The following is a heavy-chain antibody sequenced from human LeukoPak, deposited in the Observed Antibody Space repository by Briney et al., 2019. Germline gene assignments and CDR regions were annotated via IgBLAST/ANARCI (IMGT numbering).Heavy chain of an antibody. V-gene: IGHV3-21*01. J-gene: IGHJ4*02. CDR2: ISSSSSYI. CDR1: GFTFSSYS. CDR3: ARDRVDTANAPGY. D-gene: IGHD5-18*01. Sequence: PGGSLRLSCAASGFTFSSYSMNWVRQAPGKGLEWVSSISSSSSYIYYADSVKGRFTISRDNAKNSLYLQMNSLRAEDTAVYYCARDRVDTANAPGYWGQGTLVTVSS.